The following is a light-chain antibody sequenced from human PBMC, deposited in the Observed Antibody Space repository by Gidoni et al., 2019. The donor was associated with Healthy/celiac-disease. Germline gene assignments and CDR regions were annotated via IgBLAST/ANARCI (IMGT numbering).Light chain of an antibody. J-gene: IGLJ2*01. CDR1: AFTKQY. Sequence: SYELTQPPSVSVSPGPTARITCSGDAFTKQYAYWYQQKPGQAPVLVIYKDSERHSGIPERFSGYRSGTTVTVTSSGVQAEDEADYYCQSADSSGTYGVFGGGTKLTVL. V-gene: IGLV3-25*03. CDR3: QSADSSGTYGV. CDR2: KDS.